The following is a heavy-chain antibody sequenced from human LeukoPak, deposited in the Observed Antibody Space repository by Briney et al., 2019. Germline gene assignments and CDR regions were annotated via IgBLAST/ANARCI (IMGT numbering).Heavy chain of an antibody. CDR1: GFTFSDYY. Sequence: GGSLRLSCAASGFTFSDYYMSWIRQAPGKGLERVSYISSTTTYTYYADSVKGRFTISRDNAKNSLYLQMNSLRPEDTAVYYCARDIVATSHEYWGQGILVTVSS. D-gene: IGHD5-12*01. J-gene: IGHJ4*02. V-gene: IGHV3-11*06. CDR2: ISSTTTYT. CDR3: ARDIVATSHEY.